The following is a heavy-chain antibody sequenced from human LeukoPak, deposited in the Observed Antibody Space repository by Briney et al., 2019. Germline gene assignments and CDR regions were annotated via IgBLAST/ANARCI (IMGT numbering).Heavy chain of an antibody. J-gene: IGHJ6*02. D-gene: IGHD2-2*01. V-gene: IGHV3-74*01. Sequence: GGSLRLSCAASGFTFSSNWMHWVRQAPGKGLVWVSRINEDGSTTNYADSVKGRSTIFRDNAKNTLYLQMNSLRAEDTAVYYCASPLLGYCSSTSCFNYYYYGMDVWGQGTTVTVSS. CDR3: ASPLLGYCSSTSCFNYYYYGMDV. CDR2: INEDGSTT. CDR1: GFTFSSNW.